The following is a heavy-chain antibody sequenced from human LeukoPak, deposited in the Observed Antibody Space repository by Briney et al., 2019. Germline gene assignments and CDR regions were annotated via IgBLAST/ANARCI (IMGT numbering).Heavy chain of an antibody. D-gene: IGHD2-21*02. CDR2: ISYNSDTI. V-gene: IGHV3-9*01. Sequence: GGSLRLSCAASGFTFDDYAMHWVRQAPGKGLEWVSGISYNSDTIAYADSVKGRFTISRDNAKNSMYLQMNSLRAEDTALYYCAKDYCGGDCYSGWYFDLWGRGTLVTVSS. CDR1: GFTFDDYA. J-gene: IGHJ2*01. CDR3: AKDYCGGDCYSGWYFDL.